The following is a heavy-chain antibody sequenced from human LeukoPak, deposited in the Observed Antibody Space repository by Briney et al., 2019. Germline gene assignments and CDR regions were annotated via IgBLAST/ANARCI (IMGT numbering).Heavy chain of an antibody. J-gene: IGHJ4*02. CDR2: ISSSSSYI. CDR1: GFTFSSYS. Sequence: PGGSLRLSCEASGFTFSSYSMNWVRQAPGKGLEWVSSISSSSSYIYYADSVKGRLTISRDNAKNSLYLQMNSLRAEDTAVYYCARDASSDQLPGFDYWGQGTLVTVSS. D-gene: IGHD6-19*01. CDR3: ARDASSDQLPGFDY. V-gene: IGHV3-21*01.